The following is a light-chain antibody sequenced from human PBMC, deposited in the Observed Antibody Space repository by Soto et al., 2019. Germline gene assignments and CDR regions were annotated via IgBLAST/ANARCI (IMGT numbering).Light chain of an antibody. J-gene: IGKJ3*01. Sequence: EIVMTQSPATLSVSPGERATLSCRASQSVSSDLAWYQQKPGQAPRLLIYGASTRATGIPARFRGSGSGTEFTLTISSLQSEDFAVYYCQQYNYWPFTFGPGTKVDIK. CDR3: QQYNYWPFT. CDR1: QSVSSD. CDR2: GAS. V-gene: IGKV3-15*01.